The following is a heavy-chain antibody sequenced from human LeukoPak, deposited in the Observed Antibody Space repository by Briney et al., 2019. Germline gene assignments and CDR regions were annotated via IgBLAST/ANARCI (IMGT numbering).Heavy chain of an antibody. CDR1: GDSISSSSYY. Sequence: SETLSLTCTVSGDSISSSSYYWAWIRQPPGKGLEWIGSIYYSGSTYYNPSLNNRVTISVDTSKNQFSLKLSSVTAADTAVYYCARTVAGRRGAFDIWGQGTMVTVSS. CDR2: IYYSGST. D-gene: IGHD6-19*01. J-gene: IGHJ3*02. CDR3: ARTVAGRRGAFDI. V-gene: IGHV4-39*01.